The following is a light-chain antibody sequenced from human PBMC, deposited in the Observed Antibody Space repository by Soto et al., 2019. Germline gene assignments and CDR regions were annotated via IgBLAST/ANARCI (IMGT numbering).Light chain of an antibody. CDR2: AAS. J-gene: IGKJ1*01. CDR3: QQTLSLPPT. CDR1: QSISSY. V-gene: IGKV1-39*01. Sequence: DIELTQSASSVSVYVGDRVTITCRASQSISSYLNWYQQKPGKAPKLLIYAASSLQSGVPSRFSGSGSGTDFTLTISSLQPEDFATYYCQQTLSLPPTFGQGTKVDI.